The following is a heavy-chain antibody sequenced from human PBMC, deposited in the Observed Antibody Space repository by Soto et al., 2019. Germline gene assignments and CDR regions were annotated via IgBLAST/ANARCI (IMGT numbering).Heavy chain of an antibody. V-gene: IGHV3-21*01. D-gene: IGHD3-22*01. CDR2: ISSSSSYI. Sequence: EVQLVESGGGLVKPGGSLRLSCAASGFTFSSYSMNWVRQAPGKGLEWVSSISSSSSYIYYADSVKGRFTISRDNAKNSLYLQMNRLRDEDTAVYYCARDPAPYYYDSSGYWRFGSNYYGMDVWGQGTTVTVSS. CDR3: ARDPAPYYYDSSGYWRFGSNYYGMDV. J-gene: IGHJ6*02. CDR1: GFTFSSYS.